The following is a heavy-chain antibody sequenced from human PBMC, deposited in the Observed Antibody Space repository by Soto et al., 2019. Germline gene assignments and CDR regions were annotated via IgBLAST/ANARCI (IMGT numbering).Heavy chain of an antibody. CDR3: ARRSAYYGSGSYYPDSFDI. V-gene: IGHV5-51*01. D-gene: IGHD3-10*01. J-gene: IGHJ3*02. CDR1: GYIFTNYW. CDR2: IYPGDSDT. Sequence: PGESLKISCKASGYIFTNYWIGWVRQMPGKGLDWMGIIYPGDSDTTYSPSFQGQVTISADKSITAAYLQWSSLKASDTAMYYCARRSAYYGSGSYYPDSFDIWGQGPMVTVSS.